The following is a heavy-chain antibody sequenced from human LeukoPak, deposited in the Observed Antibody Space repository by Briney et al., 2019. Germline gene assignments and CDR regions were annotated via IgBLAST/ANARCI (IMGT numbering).Heavy chain of an antibody. CDR1: GYTFNSYG. J-gene: IGHJ5*02. Sequence: ASVKVSCKASGYTFNSYGISWVRQAPGQGLEWMGWISAYNGNTDYAQKFQGRVTMTTDTSTSTAYMELRSLRSDDTAVYYCARGTQWLVEDWFDPWGQGTLVTVSS. V-gene: IGHV1-18*01. D-gene: IGHD6-19*01. CDR3: ARGTQWLVEDWFDP. CDR2: ISAYNGNT.